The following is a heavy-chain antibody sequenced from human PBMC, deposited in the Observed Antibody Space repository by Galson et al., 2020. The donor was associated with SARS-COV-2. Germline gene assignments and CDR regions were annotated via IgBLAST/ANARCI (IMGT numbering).Heavy chain of an antibody. CDR3: ARLGRSGSDSSRHH. Sequence: SETLSLTCAVSGYSISSGYYWGWIRQPPGKGLGWSGSFYHGESTAYNPSLKSRVTISVDTSRNQLSLRLSSVTAADPAVYYCARLGRSGSDSSRHHWGQGPLVTVSS. V-gene: IGHV4-38-2*01. CDR2: FYHGEST. J-gene: IGHJ1*01. D-gene: IGHD5-12*01. CDR1: GYSISSGYY.